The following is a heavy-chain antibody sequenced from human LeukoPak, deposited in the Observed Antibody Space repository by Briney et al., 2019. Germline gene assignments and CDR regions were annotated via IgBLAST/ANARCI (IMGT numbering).Heavy chain of an antibody. Sequence: SETLSLTCAVYGGSFSGYYWSWIRKPPGKGLEWIGEINHSGSTNYNPSLKSRVTISVDTSKNQFSLKLSSVTAADTAVYYCARGRDWDIVVVPAAHEFDYWGQGTLVTVSS. J-gene: IGHJ4*02. CDR1: GGSFSGYY. CDR3: ARGRDWDIVVVPAAHEFDY. V-gene: IGHV4-34*01. D-gene: IGHD2-2*01. CDR2: INHSGST.